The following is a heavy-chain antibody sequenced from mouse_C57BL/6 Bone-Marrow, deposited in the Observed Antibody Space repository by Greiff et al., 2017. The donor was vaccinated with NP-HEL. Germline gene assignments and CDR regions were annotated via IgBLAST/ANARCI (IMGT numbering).Heavy chain of an antibody. Sequence: VQLQESGPGLVKPSQSLFLTCSITGFPITSGYYWIWIRQSPGKPLGWMGYITHSGETFYNPSLQSPISITRETSKNQFFLQLNSVTTEYTAMYYSAGDLYGTWYFDVWGTGTTVTVSS. D-gene: IGHD2-1*01. J-gene: IGHJ1*03. CDR2: ITHSGET. CDR3: AGDLYGTWYFDV. CDR1: GFPITSGYY. V-gene: IGHV12-3*01.